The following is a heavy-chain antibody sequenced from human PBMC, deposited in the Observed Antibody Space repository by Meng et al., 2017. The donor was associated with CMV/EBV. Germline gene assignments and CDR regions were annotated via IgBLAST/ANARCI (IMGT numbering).Heavy chain of an antibody. CDR3: TRDAHLTTVTPNWFDP. CDR1: GDTFTDYY. J-gene: IGHJ5*02. CDR2: INPNSGDT. V-gene: IGHV1-2*02. Sequence: QVQLGQSGAERRKPGAQVKVSCKASGDTFTDYYMHWVRQAPGQGLEWMGCINPNSGDTNYAQKFQGRVTMTRDTSISTAYMELSRLRSDDTAVYYCTRDAHLTTVTPNWFDPWGQGTLVTVSS. D-gene: IGHD4-17*01.